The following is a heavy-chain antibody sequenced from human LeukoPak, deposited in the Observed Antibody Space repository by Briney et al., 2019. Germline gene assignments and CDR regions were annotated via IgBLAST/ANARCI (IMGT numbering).Heavy chain of an antibody. CDR2: IIPIFGTA. V-gene: IGHV1-69*13. CDR3: AAVIPAEAVGGYSFDY. CDR1: AGRFSSYA. J-gene: IGHJ4*02. D-gene: IGHD6-19*01. Sequence: SVKVSCKASAGRFSSYAISLVRLAPGQGLEWMGGIIPIFGTANYAQKFQGRVTITADESTSTAYMKPSSLRSEDTAVYYCAAVIPAEAVGGYSFDYWGQGTLVTVSS.